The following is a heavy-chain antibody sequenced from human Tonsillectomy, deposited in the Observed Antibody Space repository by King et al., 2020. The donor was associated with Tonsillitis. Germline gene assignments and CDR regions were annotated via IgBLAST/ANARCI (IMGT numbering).Heavy chain of an antibody. CDR1: GYTFTGYY. Sequence: VQLVESGAEVKKPGASVKVSCKASGYTFTGYYMHWVRQAPGQGLEWMGWTNPNSGGIIYAQKFQGRVTMTRDTSISTAYMELSRLRSDDTAVYYCARGGDVATLRYYYGMDVWGQGTTVTVSS. V-gene: IGHV1-2*02. CDR2: TNPNSGGI. J-gene: IGHJ6*02. CDR3: ARGGDVATLRYYYGMDV. D-gene: IGHD5-12*01.